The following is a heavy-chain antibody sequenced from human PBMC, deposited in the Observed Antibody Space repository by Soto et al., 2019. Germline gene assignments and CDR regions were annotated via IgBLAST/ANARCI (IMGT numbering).Heavy chain of an antibody. CDR3: AKDRYSSGSNWFDP. V-gene: IGHV3-23*01. J-gene: IGHJ5*02. Sequence: GGSLRLSCAASGFTFSSYAMSWVRQAPGKGLEWVSAISGSGGSTYYADSVKGRFTISRDNSKNTLYLQMNSLRAEDMAVYYCAKDRYSSGSNWFDPWGQGTLVTVSS. CDR1: GFTFSSYA. D-gene: IGHD6-19*01. CDR2: ISGSGGST.